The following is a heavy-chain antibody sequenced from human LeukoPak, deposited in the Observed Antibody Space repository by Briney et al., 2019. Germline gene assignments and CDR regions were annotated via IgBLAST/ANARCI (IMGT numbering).Heavy chain of an antibody. CDR3: ARDRTKPGASGTPTPPGNY. Sequence: GASVTVSLKASGYTFTSYGISWVRQAPGQGLEWMGWISAYNGNTNYAQKLQGRVTITTDTSTNTAYMELRSLRSDDTAVYYCARDRTKPGASGTPTPPGNYWGQGTLVTVSS. J-gene: IGHJ4*02. D-gene: IGHD3-10*01. CDR1: GYTFTSYG. V-gene: IGHV1-18*01. CDR2: ISAYNGNT.